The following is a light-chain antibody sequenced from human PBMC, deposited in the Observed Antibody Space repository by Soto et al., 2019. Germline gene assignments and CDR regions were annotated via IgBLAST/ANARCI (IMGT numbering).Light chain of an antibody. J-gene: IGLJ2*01. V-gene: IGLV3-21*02. Sequence: SYELTQSPSVSEAQDRRPGLRVGEPTLEVKLCSGTSRSQARPPVVVVYANNDRPSGIPERFSGSNSGNTATLTISRVEAGDEADYHCQVWDSRSDRPVVFGGGTKLTVL. CDR3: QVWDSRSDRPVV. CDR2: ANN. CDR1: TLEVKL.